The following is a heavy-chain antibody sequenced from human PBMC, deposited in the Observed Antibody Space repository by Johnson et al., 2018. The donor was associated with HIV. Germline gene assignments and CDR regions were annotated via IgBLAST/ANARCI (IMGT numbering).Heavy chain of an antibody. J-gene: IGHJ3*02. V-gene: IGHV3-30-3*01. Sequence: QVQLVESRGVLVQPGGSLRLSCAASGFTFSSYAMHWVRQAPVKGLEWVAVISYDGTTYYVDSVKRRFTISRDNSKNTLYLQMNSLRAEDTAVYYCAREGGQWLVLVDAFDIWGQGTMVTVSS. CDR1: GFTFSSYA. CDR3: AREGGQWLVLVDAFDI. CDR2: ISYDGTT. D-gene: IGHD6-19*01.